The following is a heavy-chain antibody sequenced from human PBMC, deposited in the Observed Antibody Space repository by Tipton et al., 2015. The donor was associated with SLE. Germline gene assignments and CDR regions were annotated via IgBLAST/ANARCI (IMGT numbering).Heavy chain of an antibody. CDR2: ISGSGGST. CDR1: GFTFSSYA. CDR3: VKTLQGLGYCSGGSCYDAFDI. V-gene: IGHV3-23*01. J-gene: IGHJ3*02. Sequence: SLRLSCAASGFTFSSYAMSWVRQAPGKGLEWVSAISGSGGSTYYADSVKGRFTISRDNSKNTLYLQMNSLRAEVTAVYYCVKTLQGLGYCSGGSCYDAFDIWGKGTMVTVSS. D-gene: IGHD2-15*01.